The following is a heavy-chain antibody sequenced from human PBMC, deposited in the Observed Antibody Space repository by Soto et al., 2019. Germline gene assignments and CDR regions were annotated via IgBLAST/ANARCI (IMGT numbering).Heavy chain of an antibody. CDR1: GGTFSSYA. J-gene: IGHJ6*02. Sequence: QVQLVQSGAEVKKPGSSVKVSCKASGGTFSSYAISWVRQAPGQGLEWMGGIIPIFGTANYAQKFQGRVTITADESNRTSSIEMSSLRSDDTAVYYGARERTAYGDFDDCSGMDVWGQGTTVTVSS. CDR3: ARERTAYGDFDDCSGMDV. V-gene: IGHV1-69*12. D-gene: IGHD4-17*01. CDR2: IIPIFGTA.